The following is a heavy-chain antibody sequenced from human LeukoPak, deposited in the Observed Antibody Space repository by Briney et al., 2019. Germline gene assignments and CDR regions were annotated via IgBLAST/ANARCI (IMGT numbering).Heavy chain of an antibody. CDR2: IYYSGST. CDR3: ARGSPPSLRYYYDSSAAGYYFDY. V-gene: IGHV4-59*01. J-gene: IGHJ4*02. CDR1: GGSISSYY. D-gene: IGHD3-22*01. Sequence: PSETLSLTCTVSGGSISSYYWSWIRQPPGKGLEWIGYIYYSGSTNYIPSLKSRVTISVDTSKNQFSLKLSSVTAADTAVYYCARGSPPSLRYYYDSSAAGYYFDYWGQGTLVTVSS.